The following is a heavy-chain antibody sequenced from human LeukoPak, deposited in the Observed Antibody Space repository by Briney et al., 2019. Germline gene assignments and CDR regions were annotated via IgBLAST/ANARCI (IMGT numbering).Heavy chain of an antibody. CDR3: ARDYTVAVGTTSYFHH. D-gene: IGHD1-7*01. V-gene: IGHV7-4-1*02. CDR1: GYIFSIYA. Sequence: ASVKVSCKASGYIFSIYAMIWVRQAPGQGLELIGWISTNTGNPTYAQGFTGRFVFSLDTLVSTAYLQISSLKAEDTAVYYCARDYTVAVGTTSYFHHWGQGTLVTVSS. CDR2: ISTNTGNP. J-gene: IGHJ1*01.